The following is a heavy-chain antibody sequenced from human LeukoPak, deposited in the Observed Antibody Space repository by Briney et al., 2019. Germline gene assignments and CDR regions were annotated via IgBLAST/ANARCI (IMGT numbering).Heavy chain of an antibody. CDR3: ARDPNYGGYPTHSDY. Sequence: GRSLRLSCAASGFTFSSYGMHWVRQAPGKGLEWVAVIWYDGSNKYYADSVKGRFTISRDNSKNTLYLQMNSLRAEDTAVYYCARDPNYGGYPTHSDYWGQGTLVTVSS. V-gene: IGHV3-33*01. D-gene: IGHD4-17*01. J-gene: IGHJ4*02. CDR1: GFTFSSYG. CDR2: IWYDGSNK.